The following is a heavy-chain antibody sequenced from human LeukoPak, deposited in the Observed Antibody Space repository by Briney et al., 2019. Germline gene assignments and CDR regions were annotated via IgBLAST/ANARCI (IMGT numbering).Heavy chain of an antibody. CDR3: ARDLLYYDSSGKPPGDY. CDR1: GYTFTSYG. J-gene: IGHJ4*02. CDR2: ISAYNGNT. Sequence: ASVKVSCKASGYTFTSYGISWVRQAPGQGLEWMGWISAYNGNTEYAQKLQGRVTMTTDTSTSTACMELRSLRSDDTAVYYCARDLLYYDSSGKPPGDYWGQGTLVTVSS. V-gene: IGHV1-18*01. D-gene: IGHD3-22*01.